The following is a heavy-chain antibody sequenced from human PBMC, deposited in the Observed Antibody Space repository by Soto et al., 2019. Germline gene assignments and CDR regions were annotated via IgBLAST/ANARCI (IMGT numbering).Heavy chain of an antibody. CDR2: ISGSGGST. D-gene: IGHD3-9*01. CDR3: AKLIGPGITYYDILTGYYPGYYYYGMDV. Sequence: GGSLRLSCAASGFTFSSYAMSWVRQAPGKGLEWVSAISGSGGSTYYADSVKGRFTISRDNSKNTLYLQMNSLRAEDTAVYYCAKLIGPGITYYDILTGYYPGYYYYGMDVWGQGTTVTVSS. J-gene: IGHJ6*02. V-gene: IGHV3-23*01. CDR1: GFTFSSYA.